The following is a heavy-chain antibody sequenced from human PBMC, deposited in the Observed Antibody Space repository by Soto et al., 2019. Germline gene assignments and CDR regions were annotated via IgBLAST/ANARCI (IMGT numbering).Heavy chain of an antibody. J-gene: IGHJ6*02. CDR1: GGSVSSGSYY. CDR2: IYYSGST. CDR3: ARGIEGWYQGRYYYGMDV. Sequence: QVQLQESGPGLVKPSETLSLTCTVSGGSVSSGSYYWSWIRQPPGKGLEWIGYIYYSGSTNYNPSLKSRVTISVDPSKNQFSLKLSSVTAADTAVYYCARGIEGWYQGRYYYGMDVWGQGTTVTVPS. D-gene: IGHD6-19*01. V-gene: IGHV4-61*01.